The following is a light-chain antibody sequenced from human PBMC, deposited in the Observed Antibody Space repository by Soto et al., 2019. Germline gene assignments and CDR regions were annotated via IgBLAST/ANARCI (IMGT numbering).Light chain of an antibody. J-gene: IGKJ5*01. CDR1: QSVNSRR. CDR2: GAS. Sequence: EIKFAPSPGTLSLSPGERATLPLSASQSVNSRRLAWYQQKPGQAPRFLIYGASTRPIGIPDRFIASGSGTDFTLTISRLEPEDFGVYYCQQYGSSLIFGEGTRLEIK. V-gene: IGKV3-20*01. CDR3: QQYGSSLI.